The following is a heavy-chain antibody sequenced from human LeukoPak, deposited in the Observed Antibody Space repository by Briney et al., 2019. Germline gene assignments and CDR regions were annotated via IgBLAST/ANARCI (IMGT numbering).Heavy chain of an antibody. CDR3: ARSGGSTVFYYMDV. CDR1: GFTFSSYA. Sequence: GGSLRLSCAASGFTFSSYAMSWVRQAPGKGLEWVSSISSSSSYIYYADSVKGRFTISRDNAKNSLYLQMNSLRAEDTAVYYCARSGGSTVFYYMDVWGKGTTVTVSS. V-gene: IGHV3-21*01. D-gene: IGHD2-2*01. J-gene: IGHJ6*03. CDR2: ISSSSSYI.